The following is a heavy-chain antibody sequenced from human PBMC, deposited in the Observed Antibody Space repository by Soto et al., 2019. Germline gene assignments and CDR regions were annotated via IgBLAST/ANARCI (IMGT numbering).Heavy chain of an antibody. CDR3: STRSNDIVAVPGASVD. J-gene: IGHJ4*02. Sequence: EVQLVESGGGLVKPGGSLRLSCAASGFTFSNAWMNWVRQAPGTGLEWVGRIKSKTDGGTTEYAAPVEGRFTISRDDSKNTLYLQMNSLKIDDTAVYYCSTRSNDIVAVPGASVDCGQGPLLTASS. CDR2: IKSKTDGGTT. CDR1: GFTFSNAW. D-gene: IGHD2-2*01. V-gene: IGHV3-15*07.